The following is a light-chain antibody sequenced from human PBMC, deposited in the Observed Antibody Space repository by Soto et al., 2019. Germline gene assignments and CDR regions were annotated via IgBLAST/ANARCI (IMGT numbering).Light chain of an antibody. Sequence: IHMTQSPSSLSASVGDRVTISCQASQRITTYLNWYQQKPGEAPKLLISTSGTLQRGVPSRFSGSGSGTDFTLTITSLQRADFATYFCQQTYSTPYTFGQGTQLEIK. V-gene: IGKV1-39*01. CDR1: QRITTY. CDR3: QQTYSTPYT. CDR2: TSG. J-gene: IGKJ2*01.